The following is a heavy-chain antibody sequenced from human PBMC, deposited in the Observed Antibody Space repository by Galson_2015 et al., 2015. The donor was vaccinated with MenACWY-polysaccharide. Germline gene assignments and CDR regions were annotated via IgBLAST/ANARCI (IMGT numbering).Heavy chain of an antibody. Sequence: SLRLSCAASGFTFSTYGMSWVRQAPGKGLEWVSAITGSGGSTYYADSVKGRFTISRDNSKNTVYLQMNSLRAEGTAVYYCAKEGSCSGSSCSGWFDPWGQGTLVTVSS. CDR3: AKEGSCSGSSCSGWFDP. CDR1: GFTFSTYG. CDR2: ITGSGGST. J-gene: IGHJ5*02. D-gene: IGHD2-15*01. V-gene: IGHV3-23*01.